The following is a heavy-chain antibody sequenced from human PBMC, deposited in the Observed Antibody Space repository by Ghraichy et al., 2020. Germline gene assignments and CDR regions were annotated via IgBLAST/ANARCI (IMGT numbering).Heavy chain of an antibody. CDR3: ARVGGYPLGAFDI. V-gene: IGHV4-4*07. D-gene: IGHD5-12*01. CDR2: IYTSGST. J-gene: IGHJ3*02. Sequence: SETLSLTCTVSGGSINSYDWSWIRQPAGKGLEWIGRIYTSGSTNYNPSLKSRLTMSVDTSKNQFSLKLNSVTAADTAVYYCARVGGYPLGAFDIWGQGTMVTVSS. CDR1: GGSINSYD.